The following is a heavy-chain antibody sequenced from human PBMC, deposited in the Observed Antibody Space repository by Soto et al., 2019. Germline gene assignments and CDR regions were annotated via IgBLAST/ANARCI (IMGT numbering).Heavy chain of an antibody. CDR3: AREAPMDV. CDR2: IWSAGLI. Sequence: DVQLVETGGELIQPGGSLRISCADSGFNVSSKYMSWVRQAPGKGLEWISVIWSAGLIYYADSVRGRFTISRDISKNILYLEMTSMRADDTAVYYCAREAPMDVWGQGTTVTVSS. V-gene: IGHV3-53*02. CDR1: GFNVSSKY. J-gene: IGHJ6*01.